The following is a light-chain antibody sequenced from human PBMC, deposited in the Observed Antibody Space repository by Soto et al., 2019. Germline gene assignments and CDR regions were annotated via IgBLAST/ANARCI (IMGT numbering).Light chain of an antibody. CDR3: SSYAGSNNVV. CDR2: EVS. V-gene: IGLV2-8*01. J-gene: IGLJ2*01. Sequence: QSALSQPPSASGSPGQSVTISCTGTSSDVGGYNYVSWYQQDPGKAPKLMIYEVSKRPSGVPDRFSGSKSGNTASLTVSGLQAEDDSDYYCSSYAGSNNVVFGGGTTVTVL. CDR1: SSDVGGYNY.